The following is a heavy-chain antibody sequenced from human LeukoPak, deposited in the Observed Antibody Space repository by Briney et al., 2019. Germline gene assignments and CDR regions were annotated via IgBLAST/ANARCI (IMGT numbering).Heavy chain of an antibody. CDR1: GGSISSGGYY. Sequence: SETLSLTCTVSGGSISSGGYYWAWIRQHPGKGLEWMGYIFHPGSTYYNPSLKSRVTLSVDTSTNQFSLQLTSVTAADPAVYYCVRATQKYFFAYWGQGSLVTVFS. V-gene: IGHV4-31*03. J-gene: IGHJ4*02. CDR2: IFHPGST. CDR3: VRATQKYFFAY. D-gene: IGHD2-15*01.